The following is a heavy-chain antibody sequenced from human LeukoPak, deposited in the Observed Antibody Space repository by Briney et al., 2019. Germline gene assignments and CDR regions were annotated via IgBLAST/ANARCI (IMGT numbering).Heavy chain of an antibody. J-gene: IGHJ6*03. V-gene: IGHV3-48*01. Sequence: GGSLRLSCAASGFTFSSYSMNWVRQAPGKGLEWVSYISSSSSTIYYADSVKGRFTISRDNAKNSLYLQMNSLRAEDTAVYYCARGAYGAYYYTDVWGKGTTVTVSS. CDR2: ISSSSSTI. D-gene: IGHD4-17*01. CDR3: ARGAYGAYYYTDV. CDR1: GFTFSSYS.